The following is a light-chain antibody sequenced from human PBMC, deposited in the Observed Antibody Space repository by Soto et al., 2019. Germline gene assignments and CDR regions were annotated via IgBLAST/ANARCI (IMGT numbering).Light chain of an antibody. J-gene: IGKJ5*01. Sequence: LTQSPVTLSLSPGERGTLSCRASQSFRGLLAWYQQKPGQAPRLLLYGASTRATGIPARFSGSGSGTDFTLTISRLEPEDFAVYYCQQYGSSPPISFGQGTWVDIK. CDR3: QQYGSSPPIS. CDR2: GAS. CDR1: QSFRGL. V-gene: IGKV3-20*01.